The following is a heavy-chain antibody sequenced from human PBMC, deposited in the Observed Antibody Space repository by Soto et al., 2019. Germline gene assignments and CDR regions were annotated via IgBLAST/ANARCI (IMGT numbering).Heavy chain of an antibody. J-gene: IGHJ4*02. Sequence: QVHLVASGGGLVKPGGSLRLSCVASGITLSDNYMTWIRQAPGKGLEWLSYISNSDYTTYYADSVKGRFTISRDNAKNSLYLQLHGLRVEDTAVYYCASGKWSLDYWGQGILATVSS. D-gene: IGHD2-8*01. V-gene: IGHV3-11*01. CDR2: ISNSDYTT. CDR3: ASGKWSLDY. CDR1: GITLSDNY.